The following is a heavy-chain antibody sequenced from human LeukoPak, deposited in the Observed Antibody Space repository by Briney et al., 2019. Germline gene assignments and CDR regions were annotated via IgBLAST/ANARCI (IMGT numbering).Heavy chain of an antibody. CDR2: IYWDDDK. CDR3: ALVLRYFDEGAFDI. V-gene: IGHV2-5*02. J-gene: IGHJ3*02. Sequence: SGPTLVHPTQTLTLTCTFSGFSLSTSGVGVGWIRQPPGKALEWLALIYWDDDKRYSPSLKSRLTITKATSKNQVVLTMTNMDPVDTATYYCALVLRYFDEGAFDIWGQGTMVTVSS. CDR1: GFSLSTSGVG. D-gene: IGHD3-9*01.